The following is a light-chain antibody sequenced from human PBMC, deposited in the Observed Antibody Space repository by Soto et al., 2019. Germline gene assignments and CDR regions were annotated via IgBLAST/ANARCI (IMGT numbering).Light chain of an antibody. Sequence: QSVLTQPPSVSGAPGQRVTISCTESSSNIGAGYDVHWYQQLPGTAPKLLIDGNSNRPSGVPDRFSGSKSGTSASLAITGLQAEDEADYYCQSYDSSLSGWVFGGGTKLNVL. CDR3: QSYDSSLSGWV. J-gene: IGLJ3*02. V-gene: IGLV1-40*01. CDR1: SSNIGAGYD. CDR2: GNS.